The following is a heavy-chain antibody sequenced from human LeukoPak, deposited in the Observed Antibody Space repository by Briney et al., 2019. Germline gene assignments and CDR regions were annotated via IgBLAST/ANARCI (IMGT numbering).Heavy chain of an antibody. Sequence: SQTLSLTCTVSGGSISSGGYYWSWIRQHPGKGLEWIGYIYYSGSTYYNPSLKSRVTISVDTSKNQFSLKLSSVTAADTAVYYCAREDSTNGGYFQHWGQGTLVTVSS. D-gene: IGHD2-2*01. CDR3: AREDSTNGGYFQH. CDR1: GGSISSGGYY. CDR2: IYYSGST. J-gene: IGHJ1*01. V-gene: IGHV4-31*03.